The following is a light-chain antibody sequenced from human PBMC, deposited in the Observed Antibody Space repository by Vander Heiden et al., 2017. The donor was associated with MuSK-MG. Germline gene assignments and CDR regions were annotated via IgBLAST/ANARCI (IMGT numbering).Light chain of an antibody. CDR2: GAS. Sequence: EIVMTQSPATLSVSPGERATLSCRASQSVSSNLAWYQQKPGQAPRLLIYGASTRATPIRARFSGSGSGTAFTLSIMSLQSKAIAVYYCHEDNTWPNTFGGGTKVEIK. V-gene: IGKV3-15*01. J-gene: IGKJ4*01. CDR1: QSVSSN. CDR3: HEDNTWPNT.